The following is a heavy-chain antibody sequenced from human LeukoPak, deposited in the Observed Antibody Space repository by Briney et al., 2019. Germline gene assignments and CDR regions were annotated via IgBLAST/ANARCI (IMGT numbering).Heavy chain of an antibody. J-gene: IGHJ4*02. CDR1: GFTFSSYE. D-gene: IGHD1-1*01. CDR3: AKGGYDRYFDY. V-gene: IGHV3-48*03. CDR2: ISSSGSTI. Sequence: GGSLRLSCAASGFTFSSYEMNWVRQAPGKGLEWVSYISSSGSTIYYADSVKGRFTISRDNSKNTLYLQMNSLRAEDTAVYYCAKGGYDRYFDYWGQGTLVTVSS.